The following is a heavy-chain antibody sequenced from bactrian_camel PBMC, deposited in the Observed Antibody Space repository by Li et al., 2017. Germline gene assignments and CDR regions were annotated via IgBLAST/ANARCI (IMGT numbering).Heavy chain of an antibody. D-gene: IGHD6*01. V-gene: IGHV3S40*01. Sequence: VQLVESGGGLVQPGGSLRLSCAAPGFTFSSYDMIWVRQAPGKGLEWVSGIYSGGGSTYYADSVKGRFTISQDYARNTVYLQMNDLKPEDTAIYYCAADPPVRRCGSSWEQYSYGHWGQGTQVTVS. CDR2: IYSGGGST. CDR3: AADPPVRRCGSSWEQYSYGH. CDR1: GFTFSSYD. J-gene: IGHJ4*01.